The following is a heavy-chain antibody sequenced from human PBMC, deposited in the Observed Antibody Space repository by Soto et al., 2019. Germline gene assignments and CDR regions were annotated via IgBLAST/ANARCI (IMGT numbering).Heavy chain of an antibody. Sequence: EVQLVESGGGLVQPGGSLRLSCSASGFTFGSYWMHWVSQVPGKGLVWVSRINTYGSSTSYADSVKGRFTISRDNAKNTLYLQMSSLRAEDTAVYYCARARDWNYGDYWGQGTLVTVSS. CDR1: GFTFGSYW. CDR2: INTYGSST. V-gene: IGHV3-74*01. CDR3: ARARDWNYGDY. D-gene: IGHD1-7*01. J-gene: IGHJ4*02.